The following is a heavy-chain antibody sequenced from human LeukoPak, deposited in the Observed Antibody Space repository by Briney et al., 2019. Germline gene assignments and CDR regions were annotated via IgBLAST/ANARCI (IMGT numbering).Heavy chain of an antibody. J-gene: IGHJ6*02. CDR2: IKQDGSEK. CDR3: ARADYYDSSGGSYYYYGMDV. CDR1: GFTFSTYW. Sequence: QSGGSLRLSCSASGFTFSTYWMSWVRQAPGKGLEWVANIKQDGSEKYYVDSVKGRFTISRDNAKNSLYLQMNSLRAEDTAVYYCARADYYDSSGGSYYYYGMDVWGQGTTVTVSS. V-gene: IGHV3-7*01. D-gene: IGHD3-22*01.